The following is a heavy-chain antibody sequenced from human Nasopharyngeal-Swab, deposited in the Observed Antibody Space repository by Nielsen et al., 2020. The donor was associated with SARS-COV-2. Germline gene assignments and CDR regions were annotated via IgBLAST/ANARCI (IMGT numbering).Heavy chain of an antibody. V-gene: IGHV3-7*01. CDR3: ARVGSSSWYFDY. Sequence: GGTLRLSCAASGFTFSSNWMSWVRQAPGKGLERVANIKQDGSEKYYVDSVKGRFTISRDNAKNALYLQMNSLRAEDTAVYYCARVGSSSWYFDYWGQGTLVTVSS. D-gene: IGHD6-13*01. J-gene: IGHJ4*02. CDR2: IKQDGSEK. CDR1: GFTFSSNW.